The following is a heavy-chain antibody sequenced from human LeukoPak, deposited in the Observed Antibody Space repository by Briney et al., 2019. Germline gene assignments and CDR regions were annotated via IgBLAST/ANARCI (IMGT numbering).Heavy chain of an antibody. CDR1: GYSTSSGYY. D-gene: IGHD6-19*01. J-gene: IGHJ4*02. CDR3: ARRHSSGLLFDY. CDR2: VYHSGST. V-gene: IGHV4-38-2*01. Sequence: PSETLSLTCAVSGYSTSSGYYWGWVRQPPGKGLEWIGNVYHSGSTFYNPSLKSRVTMSVDTSKNQFSLKLSSVTAADTAVYYCARRHSSGLLFDYWGQGTLVTVSS.